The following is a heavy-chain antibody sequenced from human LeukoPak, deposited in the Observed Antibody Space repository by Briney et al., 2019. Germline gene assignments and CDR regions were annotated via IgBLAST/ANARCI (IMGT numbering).Heavy chain of an antibody. CDR3: ARRVFLWFGESQYYFDY. Sequence: PSETLSLTCTVSGGSISNXXXXXXXIRXXXXXXXXXXXXXYYRGXXYYSPSLGXXXXXXVDTSKNQFSLKLSSVTAADTAVYYCARRVFLWFGESQYYFDYWGQGTLVTVSS. D-gene: IGHD3-10*01. V-gene: IGHV4-39*01. CDR2: XYYRGXX. J-gene: IGHJ4*02. CDR1: GGSISNXXXX.